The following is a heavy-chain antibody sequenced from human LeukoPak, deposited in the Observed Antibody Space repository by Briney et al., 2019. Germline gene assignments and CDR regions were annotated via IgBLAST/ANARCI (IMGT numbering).Heavy chain of an antibody. CDR2: FDPEDGET. D-gene: IGHD2-15*01. V-gene: IGHV1-24*01. CDR1: GYTFTSYY. Sequence: ASVKVSCKASGYTFTSYYMHWVRQAPGKGLEWMGGFDPEDGETIYAQKFQGRVTMTEDTSTDTAYMELSSLRSEDTAVYYCATRYCSGGSCPNYYYYYMDVWGKGTTVTISS. J-gene: IGHJ6*03. CDR3: ATRYCSGGSCPNYYYYYMDV.